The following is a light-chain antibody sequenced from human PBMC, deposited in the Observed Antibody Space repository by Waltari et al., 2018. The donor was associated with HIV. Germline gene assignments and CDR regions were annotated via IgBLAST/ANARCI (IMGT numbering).Light chain of an antibody. J-gene: IGLJ1*01. Sequence: QSALTQPRLVSGSSGQSVTISCTGTSSDVAASNSVYWYQQHPGKATKLMIYDVSERPSGVPDRFSSSKSCDTASLTISGLQAEDEADYYCCSYASNYTPFVFGTGTKVTVL. CDR2: DVS. CDR3: CSYASNYTPFV. V-gene: IGLV2-11*01. CDR1: SSDVAASNS.